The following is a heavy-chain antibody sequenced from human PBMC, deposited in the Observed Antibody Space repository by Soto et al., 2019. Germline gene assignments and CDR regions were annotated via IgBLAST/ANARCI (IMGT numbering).Heavy chain of an antibody. V-gene: IGHV2-5*02. CDR3: AGRFVGYCSGSSCYFDS. Sequence: QITLKESGPTLVRPTQTLTLTCSFSGFSLRAGAVGVGWIRQPPGGALEWLALIFWADDTHYSPSLTSRLTITKDTYKNQVVLIMTNMDPVDTGTYYCAGRFVGYCSGSSCYFDSWGQGILVTVSS. CDR1: GFSLRAGAVG. J-gene: IGHJ4*02. D-gene: IGHD2-15*01. CDR2: IFWADDT.